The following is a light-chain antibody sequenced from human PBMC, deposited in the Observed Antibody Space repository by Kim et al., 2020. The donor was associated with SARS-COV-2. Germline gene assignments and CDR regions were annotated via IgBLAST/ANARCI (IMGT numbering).Light chain of an antibody. CDR3: AAWDDSLNGLV. J-gene: IGLJ2*01. CDR2: SNN. V-gene: IGLV1-44*01. Sequence: GQRVTISCSGGSSNIGNNAVNWYQQLPGTAPKLLIYSNNQRPSGVPDRFSGSKSGTSASLAISGLQSEDEADYYCAAWDDSLNGLVFGGGTQLTVL. CDR1: SSNIGNNA.